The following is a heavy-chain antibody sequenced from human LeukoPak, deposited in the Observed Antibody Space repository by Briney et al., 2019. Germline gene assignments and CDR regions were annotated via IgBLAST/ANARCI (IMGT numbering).Heavy chain of an antibody. V-gene: IGHV7-4-1*02. Sequence: ASVKVSCKASGYTFTSYAMNWVRQAPGQGLEWMGWINTNTGNPTYAQGFTGRFVFSLDTSVSTAYLQISSLKAEDTAVYYCARLFVSGWYSDAFDIWGQGTMVTVSS. CDR1: GYTFTSYA. CDR2: INTNTGNP. CDR3: ARLFVSGWYSDAFDI. D-gene: IGHD6-19*01. J-gene: IGHJ3*02.